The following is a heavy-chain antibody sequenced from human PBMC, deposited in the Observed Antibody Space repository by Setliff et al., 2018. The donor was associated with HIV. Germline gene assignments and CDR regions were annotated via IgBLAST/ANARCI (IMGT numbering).Heavy chain of an antibody. Sequence: ASVKVSCKASGGTFSSYAISWVRQAPGQGLEWMGWINTNTESPTYAQAFTGRFVFSVDTSVTTAYLQISSLKAEDTAVYYCARALYGDYGGDINWFDPWGQGTLVTVSS. CDR2: INTNTESP. CDR1: GGTFSSYA. D-gene: IGHD4-17*01. CDR3: ARALYGDYGGDINWFDP. V-gene: IGHV7-4-1*02. J-gene: IGHJ5*02.